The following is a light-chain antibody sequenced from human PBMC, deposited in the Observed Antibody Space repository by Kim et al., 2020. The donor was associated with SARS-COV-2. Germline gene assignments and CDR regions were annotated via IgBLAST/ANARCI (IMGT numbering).Light chain of an antibody. CDR3: SSYTDSDTLI. J-gene: IGLJ2*01. CDR1: SSNIGRYNY. Sequence: GQSVTIACTGSSSNIGRYNYVSWYQHHPGKVPKLMIYDVSRRPSGVPDRFSGSKSDNTASLTVSGLQAEDEADYHCSSYTDSDTLIFGGGTQLTVL. CDR2: DVS. V-gene: IGLV2-8*01.